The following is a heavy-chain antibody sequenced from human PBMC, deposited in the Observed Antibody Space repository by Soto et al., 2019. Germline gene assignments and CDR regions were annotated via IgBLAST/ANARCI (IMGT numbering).Heavy chain of an antibody. D-gene: IGHD3-16*02. Sequence: PGGSLRLSCAASGFTFDDYGMSWVRQAPGKGLEWVSGINWNGGSTGYADSVKGRFTISRDNAKNSLYLQMNSLRAEDTALYHCARGYDYIWGSYRYAFDIWGQGTMVTVSS. CDR3: ARGYDYIWGSYRYAFDI. CDR1: GFTFDDYG. CDR2: INWNGGST. J-gene: IGHJ3*02. V-gene: IGHV3-20*01.